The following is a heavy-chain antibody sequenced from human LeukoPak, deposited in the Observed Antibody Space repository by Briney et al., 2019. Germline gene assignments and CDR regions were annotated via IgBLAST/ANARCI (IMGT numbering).Heavy chain of an antibody. J-gene: IGHJ4*02. V-gene: IGHV4-4*07. CDR1: AGPITTYY. Sequence: SETLFLTCTVSAGPITTYYLSWIGQSAEMGLEWIGRISGSGVITYNPSLKSRVTISVDTSKNQFSLKLSSVTAADTAVYYCARHVPTVVTPLMAFDYWGQGTLVTVSS. CDR2: ISGSGVI. D-gene: IGHD4-23*01. CDR3: ARHVPTVVTPLMAFDY.